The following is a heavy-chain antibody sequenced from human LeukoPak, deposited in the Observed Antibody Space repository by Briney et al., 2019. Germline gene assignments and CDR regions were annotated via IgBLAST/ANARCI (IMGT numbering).Heavy chain of an antibody. D-gene: IGHD4-23*01. CDR1: GGSISSYY. CDR3: ARDNVRWQHRTAFDI. Sequence: SETLSLTCTVSGGSISSYYWSWIRQPPGKGLEWIGYIYYSGSTNYNPSLKSRVTISVDTSKNQFSLKVSSVTAADTAVYYCARDNVRWQHRTAFDIWGQGTMVTVSS. J-gene: IGHJ3*02. CDR2: IYYSGST. V-gene: IGHV4-59*01.